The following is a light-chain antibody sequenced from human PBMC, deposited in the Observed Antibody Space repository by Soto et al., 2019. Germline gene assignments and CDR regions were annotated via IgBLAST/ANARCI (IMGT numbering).Light chain of an antibody. Sequence: EIVLTQSPGTLSLSPGERATLSCRANQSISSSYFAWYQQKPGQAPRLLIYGASSRATGIPDRFSGSGSGTDFTLTISRLEPEDFAVYYCQQYGSSPWTFGQGTKVEI. CDR3: QQYGSSPWT. CDR2: GAS. V-gene: IGKV3-20*01. CDR1: QSISSSY. J-gene: IGKJ1*01.